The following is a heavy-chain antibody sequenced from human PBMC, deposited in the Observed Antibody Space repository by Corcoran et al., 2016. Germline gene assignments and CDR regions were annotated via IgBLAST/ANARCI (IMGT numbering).Heavy chain of an antibody. CDR3: ARGKGGMADY. J-gene: IGHJ4*02. CDR1: GFTFSNYW. V-gene: IGHV3-74*01. CDR2: INSDGSST. D-gene: IGHD3-16*01. Sequence: EVQLVESGGGLVQPGGSLRLSCAASGFTFSNYWMHWVRQVPGKGLVWVSRINSDGSSTSYADSVKGRFTISRDNAKNTLYLQMNSLRAEDTAVYYGARGKGGMADYWGQGTLVTVAS.